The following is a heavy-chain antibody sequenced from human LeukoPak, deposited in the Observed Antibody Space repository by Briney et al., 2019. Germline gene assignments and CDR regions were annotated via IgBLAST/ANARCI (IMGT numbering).Heavy chain of an antibody. CDR3: ARVFVWAVAEGAFDI. CDR2: INPNSGGT. V-gene: IGHV1-2*02. Sequence: GASVKVSCKASGYTFAGYYMHWVRQAPGQGLEWMGWINPNSGGTNYAQKFQGRVTMTRDTSISTAYMELSRLRSDDTAVYYCARVFVWAVAEGAFDIWGQGTMVTVSS. J-gene: IGHJ3*02. D-gene: IGHD6-19*01. CDR1: GYTFAGYY.